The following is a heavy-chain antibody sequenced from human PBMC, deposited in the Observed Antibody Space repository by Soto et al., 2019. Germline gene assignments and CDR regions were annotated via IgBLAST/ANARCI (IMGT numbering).Heavy chain of an antibody. Sequence: GGSLRLSCAASGFTFSSYAMHWVRQAPGKGLEWVAVISYDGSNKYYADSVKGRFTISRDNSKNTLYLQMNSLRAEDTAVYYCARDHSEWELLLDYYGMDVWGQGTTVTVSS. CDR1: GFTFSSYA. V-gene: IGHV3-30-3*01. CDR2: ISYDGSNK. CDR3: ARDHSEWELLLDYYGMDV. D-gene: IGHD1-26*01. J-gene: IGHJ6*02.